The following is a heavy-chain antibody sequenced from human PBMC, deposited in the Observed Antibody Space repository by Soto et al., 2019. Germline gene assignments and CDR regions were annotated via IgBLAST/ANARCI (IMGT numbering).Heavy chain of an antibody. J-gene: IGHJ4*02. CDR2: ITTDKGKT. CDR3: ATRSPAFDY. Sequence: QVKLVQSGPEVKKPGASVKVSCKTSGYTFTRFGISWVRQAPGQGLEWMGWITTDKGKTNYAQKFQGRVTMTTDTSTSTAYMELRSLRSDDTAVYYCATRSPAFDYWGQGTLVTVSS. CDR1: GYTFTRFG. V-gene: IGHV1-18*01.